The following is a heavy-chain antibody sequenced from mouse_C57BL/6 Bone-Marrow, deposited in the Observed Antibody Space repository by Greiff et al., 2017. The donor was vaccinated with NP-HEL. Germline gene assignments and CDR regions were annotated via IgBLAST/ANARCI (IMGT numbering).Heavy chain of an antibody. D-gene: IGHD1-1*01. Sequence: EVKLMESGGGLVKPGGSLKLSCAASGFTFTSYAMSWVRQTPEKRLEWVATISDGGSYTYYPDNVKGRFTISRDNAKNNLYLQMSHLKSEDTAMDYCARGTYYYGSYFDYWGQGTTLTVSS. CDR3: ARGTYYYGSYFDY. J-gene: IGHJ2*01. CDR2: ISDGGSYT. CDR1: GFTFTSYA. V-gene: IGHV5-4*03.